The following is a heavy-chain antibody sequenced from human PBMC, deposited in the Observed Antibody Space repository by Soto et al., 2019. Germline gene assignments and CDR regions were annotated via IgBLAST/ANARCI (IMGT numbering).Heavy chain of an antibody. V-gene: IGHV4-39*01. CDR1: GGSISSSSYY. J-gene: IGHJ4*02. CDR2: IYYSGST. D-gene: IGHD5-18*01. Sequence: SETLSLTCTVSGGSISSSSYYWGWIRQPPGKGLEWIGGIYYSGSTYYNPSLKSRVTISVDTSKNQFSLKLSSVTAADTAVYYCARLKRGYSYGDYWGQGTLVTVSS. CDR3: ARLKRGYSYGDY.